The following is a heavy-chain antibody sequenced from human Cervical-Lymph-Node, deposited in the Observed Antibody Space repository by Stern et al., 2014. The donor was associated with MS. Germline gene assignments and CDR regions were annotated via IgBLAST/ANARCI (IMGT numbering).Heavy chain of an antibody. Sequence: VQLVESGPGLVTPSETLSLTCTVSGGSLRSYYWNWIRQAPGKGLEWLWFYLQTGSVNYNPSLSSRVAMSVDTSKNQFSLTVSSVTAADTAVYYCAREGEYCSGSRCYPFLDYWGQGTLVTVSS. CDR1: GGSLRSYY. J-gene: IGHJ4*02. CDR3: AREGEYCSGSRCYPFLDY. V-gene: IGHV4-59*01. CDR2: YLQTGSV. D-gene: IGHD2-15*01.